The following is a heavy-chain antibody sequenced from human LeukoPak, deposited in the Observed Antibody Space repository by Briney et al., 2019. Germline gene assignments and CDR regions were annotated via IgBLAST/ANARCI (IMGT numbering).Heavy chain of an antibody. J-gene: IGHJ5*02. Sequence: PSETLSLTCTVSGGSISSSSYYWGWIRQPPGKGLEWIGSIYYSGSTYYDPSLKSRVTISVDTSKNQFSLKLSSVTAADTAVYYCARDQPDYYDSSGYNWFDPWGQGTLVTVSS. D-gene: IGHD3-22*01. V-gene: IGHV4-39*07. CDR2: IYYSGST. CDR3: ARDQPDYYDSSGYNWFDP. CDR1: GGSISSSSYY.